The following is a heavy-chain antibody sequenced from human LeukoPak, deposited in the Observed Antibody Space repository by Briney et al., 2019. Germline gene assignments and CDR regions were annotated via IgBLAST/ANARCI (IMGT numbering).Heavy chain of an antibody. D-gene: IGHD3-3*01. Sequence: PGGSQRLSCAASGFTFSSYAMSWVRQAPGKGLEWVSAISGSGGSTYYADSVKGRFTISRDNSKNTLYLQMNSLRAEDTAVYYCAKRPKITIFGVAGNWFDPWGQGTLVTVSS. J-gene: IGHJ5*02. CDR3: AKRPKITIFGVAGNWFDP. CDR1: GFTFSSYA. CDR2: ISGSGGST. V-gene: IGHV3-23*01.